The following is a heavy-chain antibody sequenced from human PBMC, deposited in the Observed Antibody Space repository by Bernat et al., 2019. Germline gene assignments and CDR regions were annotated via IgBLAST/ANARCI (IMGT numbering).Heavy chain of an antibody. CDR2: ISAYNGNT. Sequence: QVQLVQSGAEVKKPGASVKVSCKASGYTFTSYGISWVRQAPGQGLEWMGWISAYNGNTNYAPELQGRVTMTTATSTCTAYMELRSLRSDDTAVYYCARAIYGDYVYYFDYWGQGTLVTVSS. V-gene: IGHV1-18*01. J-gene: IGHJ4*02. CDR3: ARAIYGDYVYYFDY. CDR1: GYTFTSYG. D-gene: IGHD4-17*01.